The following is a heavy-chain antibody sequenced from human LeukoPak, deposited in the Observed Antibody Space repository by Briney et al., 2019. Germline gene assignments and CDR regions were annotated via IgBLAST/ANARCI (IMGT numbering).Heavy chain of an antibody. J-gene: IGHJ4*02. V-gene: IGHV3-23*01. CDR2: ITGSDDRT. D-gene: IGHD3-22*01. CDR1: GFTFSSAA. CDR3: AKGPQLGSGYHPDY. Sequence: GGSLSLSCAASGFTFSSAAMTWVRQAPGKGLEWVSTITGSDDRTYYADSVKVRFTISRDFFKNTLHLQMNSLRVEDTAIYYCAKGPQLGSGYHPDYWGQGTLVTVSS.